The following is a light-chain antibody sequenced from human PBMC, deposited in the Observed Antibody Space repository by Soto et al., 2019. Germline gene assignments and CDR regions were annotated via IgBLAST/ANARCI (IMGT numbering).Light chain of an antibody. Sequence: EIVLTQSPATLSLSPGERATLSCRASQSVRSYLAWYQQKPGQAPRLLIYDASNRGTGIPARFSGSGSGTEFRLTIGGLEPEDVAVYHGQQRTDWARTVGGGTKVEIK. V-gene: IGKV3-11*01. J-gene: IGKJ4*01. CDR1: QSVRSY. CDR3: QQRTDWART. CDR2: DAS.